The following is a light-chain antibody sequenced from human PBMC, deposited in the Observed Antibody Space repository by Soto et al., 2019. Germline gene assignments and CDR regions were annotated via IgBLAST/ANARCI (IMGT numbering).Light chain of an antibody. CDR3: SSYTSSSTLL. CDR1: TSDIGGYDF. V-gene: IGLV2-14*01. CDR2: EVR. Sequence: QSALTQPASVSGSPGQSITISCTGTTSDIGGYDFVSWYQQHPGKAPKLVISEVRNRPSGVSSRFSGSKSGNTASLTISGLQAEDEANYFFSSYTSSSTLLFGGGTKLTVL. J-gene: IGLJ2*01.